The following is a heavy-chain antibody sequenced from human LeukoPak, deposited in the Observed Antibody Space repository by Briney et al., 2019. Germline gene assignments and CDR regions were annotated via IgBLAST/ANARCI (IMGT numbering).Heavy chain of an antibody. D-gene: IGHD2-15*01. J-gene: IGHJ4*02. CDR2: IYHSGNT. CDR3: ARVVVVTATPVNYFDY. V-gene: IGHV4-4*02. Sequence: SETLSLTCAVSVGSISSGNWWSWVRQSPGKGLEWIGEIYHSGNTNYNPSLKSRVTISVDKSKNQFSLKLASVTAADTAVYYCARVVVVTATPVNYFDYWGQGTLVTVSS. CDR1: VGSISSGNW.